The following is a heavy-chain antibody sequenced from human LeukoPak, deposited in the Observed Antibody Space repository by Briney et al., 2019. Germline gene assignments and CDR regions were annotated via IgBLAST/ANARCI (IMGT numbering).Heavy chain of an antibody. D-gene: IGHD2-2*01. V-gene: IGHV1-69*05. CDR3: ARDLQNDIVVVPAAPVGWFDP. Sequence: ASVKVSCKASGGTFSSYAISWVRQAPGQGLEWMGGIIPIFGTANYAQKFQGRVTITTDESTSTAYMELSSLRSDDTAVYYCARDLQNDIVVVPAAPVGWFDPWGQGTLVTVSS. CDR2: IIPIFGTA. J-gene: IGHJ5*02. CDR1: GGTFSSYA.